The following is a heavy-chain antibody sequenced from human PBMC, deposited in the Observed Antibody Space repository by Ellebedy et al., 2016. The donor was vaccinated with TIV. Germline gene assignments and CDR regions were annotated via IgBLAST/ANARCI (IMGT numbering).Heavy chain of an antibody. CDR3: ARHPTLVHYGRPTAYFYYMDV. J-gene: IGHJ6*03. Sequence: GGSLRLXXAASGFTFASHAMRWVRQAVGKGLECVSRIGGSGRKGHYTDSVKGRFTISRDNSKNTLSLHMNYLRPEGSAVYYCARHPTLVHYGRPTAYFYYMDVWGKGTTVTVSS. V-gene: IGHV3-23*01. D-gene: IGHD3-10*01. CDR1: GFTFASHA. CDR2: IGGSGRKG.